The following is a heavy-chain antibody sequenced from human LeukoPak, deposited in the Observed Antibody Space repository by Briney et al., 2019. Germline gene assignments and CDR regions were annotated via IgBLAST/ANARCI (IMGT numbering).Heavy chain of an antibody. D-gene: IGHD3-22*01. V-gene: IGHV4-61*01. J-gene: IGHJ4*02. CDR1: GGSVSSGSYY. Sequence: SETLSLTCTVSGGSVSSGSYYWSWIRLPPGKGLEWIGYIYYSGSTNYNPSLKSRVTISVDTSKNQFSLKLSSVTAADTAVYYCARGDYYDSSGYYPDGYYFDYWGQGTLVTVSS. CDR3: ARGDYYDSSGYYPDGYYFDY. CDR2: IYYSGST.